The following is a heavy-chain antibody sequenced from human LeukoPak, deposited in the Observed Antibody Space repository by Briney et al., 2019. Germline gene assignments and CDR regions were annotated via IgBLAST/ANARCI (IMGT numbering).Heavy chain of an antibody. Sequence: GGSLRLSCAASGFTFSSYAMSWVRQAPGKGLEWVSAISGSGGSTYCADSVKGRFTISRDNSKNTLFLQMNSLRAEDTAVYYCAKNKEINLFDRPLDYWGQGTLVTVSS. J-gene: IGHJ4*02. CDR2: ISGSGGST. CDR1: GFTFSSYA. V-gene: IGHV3-23*01. D-gene: IGHD1-14*01. CDR3: AKNKEINLFDRPLDY.